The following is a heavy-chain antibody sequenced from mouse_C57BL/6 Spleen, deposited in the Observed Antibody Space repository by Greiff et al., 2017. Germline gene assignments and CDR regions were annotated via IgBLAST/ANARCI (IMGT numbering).Heavy chain of an antibody. V-gene: IGHV1-81*01. J-gene: IGHJ1*03. Sequence: QVQLKQSGAELARPGASVKLSCTASGYTFTSYGISWVKQRTGQGLEWIGEIYPRSGNTYYNEQFKGKATLTADKSSSTAYMELRSLTSDDSTVYFCARGGCSYLWYFDVWGTGTTVTVSS. CDR3: ARGGCSYLWYFDV. D-gene: IGHD1-1*01. CDR1: GYTFTSYG. CDR2: IYPRSGNT.